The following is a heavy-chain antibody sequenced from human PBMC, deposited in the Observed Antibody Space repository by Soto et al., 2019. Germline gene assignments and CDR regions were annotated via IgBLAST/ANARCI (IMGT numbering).Heavy chain of an antibody. Sequence: SETLSLTCTVSGGSMSPYYWTWIRQPPGKGLEWIGYVYYSGTINYNPSLKSRVTISVDTSKNQFSLRLTSVTAADTAVYYCARASMTTIAMDVWGRGTTVTVSS. J-gene: IGHJ6*02. CDR3: ARASMTTIAMDV. CDR2: VYYSGTI. CDR1: GGSMSPYY. D-gene: IGHD4-17*01. V-gene: IGHV4-59*01.